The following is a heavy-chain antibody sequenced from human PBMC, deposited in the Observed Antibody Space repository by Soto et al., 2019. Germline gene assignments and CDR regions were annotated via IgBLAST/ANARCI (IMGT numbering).Heavy chain of an antibody. CDR1: GFTFSSYS. V-gene: IGHV3-21*01. D-gene: IGHD4-17*01. CDR2: ISSSSSYI. CDR3: ARGTTVVTQPYFDY. Sequence: GGSLRLSCAASGFTFSSYSMNWVRQAPGKGLEWVSSISSSSSYIYYADSVKGRFTISRDNAKNSLYLQMNSLRAEDTAVYYCARGTTVVTQPYFDYWGQGTLVTVSS. J-gene: IGHJ4*02.